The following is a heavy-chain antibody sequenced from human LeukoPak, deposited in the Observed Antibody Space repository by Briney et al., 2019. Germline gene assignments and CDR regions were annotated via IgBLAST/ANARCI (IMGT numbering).Heavy chain of an antibody. Sequence: PSETLSLTCAVSGGSISSSNWWSWVRQPPGKGLEWIGEIYHSGSTNYNPSLKSRVTISVDKSKNQFSLKLSSVTAADTAVYYCASDEIAVAGFDYWGQGTLVTVSS. J-gene: IGHJ4*02. V-gene: IGHV4-4*02. CDR2: IYHSGST. D-gene: IGHD6-19*01. CDR1: GGSISSSNW. CDR3: ASDEIAVAGFDY.